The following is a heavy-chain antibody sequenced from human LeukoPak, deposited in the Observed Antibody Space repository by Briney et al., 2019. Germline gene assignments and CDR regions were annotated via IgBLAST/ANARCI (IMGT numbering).Heavy chain of an antibody. J-gene: IGHJ3*02. CDR2: IYYSGST. CDR1: GGSISSYY. Sequence: PSEALSLTCTVSGGSISSYYWSWIRQPPGKGLEWIGYIYYSGSTNYNPSLKGRVTISVDTSKNQFSLKLSSVTAADTAVYYCARDRIVGARDAFDIWGQGTMVTVSS. CDR3: ARDRIVGARDAFDI. V-gene: IGHV4-59*01. D-gene: IGHD1-26*01.